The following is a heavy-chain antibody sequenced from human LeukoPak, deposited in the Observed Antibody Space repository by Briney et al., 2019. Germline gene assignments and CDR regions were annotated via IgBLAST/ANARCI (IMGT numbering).Heavy chain of an antibody. D-gene: IGHD3-10*01. CDR1: GYTFTSYY. Sequence: GASVKVSCKASGYTFTSYYMHWVRQAPGQGLEWMGIINPSGGSTSYAQKFQGRVTMTRDTSTSTVYMELSSLRSEDTAVYYCARERITYYYGSGSRYFDLWGRGTLVTVFS. CDR3: ARERITYYYGSGSRYFDL. V-gene: IGHV1-46*01. CDR2: INPSGGST. J-gene: IGHJ2*01.